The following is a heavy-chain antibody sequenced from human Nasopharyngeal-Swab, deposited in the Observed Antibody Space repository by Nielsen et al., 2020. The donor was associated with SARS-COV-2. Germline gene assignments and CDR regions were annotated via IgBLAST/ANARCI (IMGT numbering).Heavy chain of an antibody. CDR3: AREIRVRGDFWSGYYTLFDY. CDR1: GGSISSYY. Sequence: SETLSLTCTVSGGSISSYYWSWLRQPPGKGLEWIGYIYYSGSTNYNPSLKSRVTISVDTSKNQFSLKLSSVTAADTAVYYCAREIRVRGDFWSGYYTLFDYWGQGTLVTVSS. D-gene: IGHD3-3*01. J-gene: IGHJ4*02. CDR2: IYYSGST. V-gene: IGHV4-59*01.